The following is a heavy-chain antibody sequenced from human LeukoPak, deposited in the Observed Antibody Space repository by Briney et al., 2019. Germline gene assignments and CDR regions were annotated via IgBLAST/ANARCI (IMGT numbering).Heavy chain of an antibody. Sequence: GGSLRLSCAASGFTFSNYGMSWVRQAPGKGLEWVSAITSSGGSTYYADSVKGCFTTSRDNSKNTLYLQMSSLRDEDTAVYYCAKGFDYWGQGILVTVSS. V-gene: IGHV3-23*01. CDR3: AKGFDY. CDR1: GFTFSNYG. J-gene: IGHJ4*02. CDR2: ITSSGGST.